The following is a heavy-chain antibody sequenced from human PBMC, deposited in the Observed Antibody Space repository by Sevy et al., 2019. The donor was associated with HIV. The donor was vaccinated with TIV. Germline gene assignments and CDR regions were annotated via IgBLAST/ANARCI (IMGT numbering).Heavy chain of an antibody. J-gene: IGHJ6*02. Sequence: GGSLRLSCAASGFTFSSYSMNWVRQAPGKGLEWVSYISSSSSTIYYADSVKGRFTISRDNAKNSLYLQMNSLRAEDTAVYYCASSAYSSSLCMDVWGQRTTVTVSS. V-gene: IGHV3-48*01. CDR1: GFTFSSYS. D-gene: IGHD6-13*01. CDR3: ASSAYSSSLCMDV. CDR2: ISSSSSTI.